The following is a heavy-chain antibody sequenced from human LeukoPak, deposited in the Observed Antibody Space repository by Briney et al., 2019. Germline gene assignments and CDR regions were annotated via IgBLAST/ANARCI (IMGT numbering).Heavy chain of an antibody. Sequence: GGSLRLSCAASGFTFSSYGMHWVRQAPGKGLEWVAVIWYDGSNKYYADSVKGRFTISRDNSKNTLYLQMNSLRAEDTAVYYCAGAKRQQLFDYWGQGTLVTVSS. CDR2: IWYDGSNK. CDR1: GFTFSSYG. D-gene: IGHD6-13*01. CDR3: AGAKRQQLFDY. V-gene: IGHV3-33*01. J-gene: IGHJ4*02.